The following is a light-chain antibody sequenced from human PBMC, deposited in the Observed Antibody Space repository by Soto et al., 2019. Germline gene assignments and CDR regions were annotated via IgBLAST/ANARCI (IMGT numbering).Light chain of an antibody. CDR2: AAS. V-gene: IGKV1-39*01. J-gene: IGKJ2*01. CDR1: QSIGTS. CDR3: QQSDHSPIYT. Sequence: DLQMTQSPSSLSASVGDRVTITCRASQSIGTSLNWYQQKPGEAPKLLIYAASSLQSGVPSRFSGSGSGTDFTLTISSLQPEDFATYYCQQSDHSPIYTFGQGTDLEIK.